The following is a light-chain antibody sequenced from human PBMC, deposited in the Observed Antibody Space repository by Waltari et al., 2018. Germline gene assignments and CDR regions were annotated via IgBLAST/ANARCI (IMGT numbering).Light chain of an antibody. V-gene: IGKV1-5*03. J-gene: IGKJ1*01. CDR2: KAS. CDR3: QQYHSSSRT. Sequence: DIQMTQSPSTLSASVGDRVNITCRASQSIDSWLAWYQQKPGKAPNLLIYKASILHSGVPSRFSGRGSGTEFTLTISSLQPDDFAAYYCQQYHSSSRTFGQGTNVEMK. CDR1: QSIDSW.